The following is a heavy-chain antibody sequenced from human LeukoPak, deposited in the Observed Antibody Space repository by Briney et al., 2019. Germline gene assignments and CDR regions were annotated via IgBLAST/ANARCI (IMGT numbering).Heavy chain of an antibody. CDR2: ISAYNGNT. CDR3: AREGAYGESAY. J-gene: IGHJ4*02. V-gene: IGHV1-18*01. Sequence: GASVKVSCKASGYTFTSYGISWVRQAPGQGLEWMGWISAYNGNTNYAQKLQGRVTMTRNTSISTAYMELSSLRSEDTAVYYCAREGAYGESAYWGQGTLVTVSS. D-gene: IGHD4-17*01. CDR1: GYTFTSYG.